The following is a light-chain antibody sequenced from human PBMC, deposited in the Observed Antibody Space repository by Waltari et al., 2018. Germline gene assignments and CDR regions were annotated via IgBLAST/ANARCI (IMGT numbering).Light chain of an antibody. CDR2: DAS. CDR1: QSISSW. CDR3: QQYNSSPWT. J-gene: IGKJ1*01. V-gene: IGKV1-5*01. Sequence: DIQVTQSPSTLSASVGDRVTITCRASQSISSWLAWYQQKPGEAPNLLIYDASSLQSGVPSRFSGSGSGTEFTLTISSLQPDDIATYYCQQYNSSPWTFGQGTKVEIK.